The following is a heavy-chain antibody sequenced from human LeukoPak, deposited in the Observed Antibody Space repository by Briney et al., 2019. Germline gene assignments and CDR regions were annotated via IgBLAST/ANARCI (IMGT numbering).Heavy chain of an antibody. D-gene: IGHD3-22*01. J-gene: IGHJ3*02. Sequence: ASVKVSCKASGGTFRSYVFSWVRQAPGQGLEWMGGIIPIFGTANYAQKFQGRVTMTRNTSISTAYMELSSLRSEDTAVYYCARGPRGRGSGYYYYAFDIWGQGTMVTVSS. CDR2: IIPIFGTA. CDR1: GGTFRSYV. V-gene: IGHV1-69*05. CDR3: ARGPRGRGSGYYYYAFDI.